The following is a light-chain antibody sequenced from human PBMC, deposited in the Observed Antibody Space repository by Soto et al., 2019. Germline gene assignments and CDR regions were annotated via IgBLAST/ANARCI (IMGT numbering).Light chain of an antibody. V-gene: IGLV2-14*01. CDR3: SSFSSSTTLYG. J-gene: IGLJ1*01. Sequence: QSALTQPASVSGSPGQSITISCTGTSSDIGGYKYVSWYQQYPGKAPKLMIYEGSKRPSGVSNRFSGSKSGNTASLTISGLQAEDEADYYCSSFSSSTTLYGFGTGTKVTV. CDR1: SSDIGGYKY. CDR2: EGS.